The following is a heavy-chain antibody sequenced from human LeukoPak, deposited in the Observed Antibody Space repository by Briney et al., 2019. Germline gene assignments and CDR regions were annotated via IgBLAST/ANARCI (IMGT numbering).Heavy chain of an antibody. J-gene: IGHJ4*02. V-gene: IGHV3-49*04. CDR1: GFMFGEYS. CDR2: IRSKTYGGTA. D-gene: IGHD1-26*01. Sequence: GGSLRLSCADSGFMFGEYSISWVRQAPGKGLEWVGFIRSKTYGGTAQYAASVKGRFTISRDVSRSSAYLQMNNLKTEDTAVYFCTSPEGGTYYFDYWGQGTLVTVSS. CDR3: TSPEGGTYYFDY.